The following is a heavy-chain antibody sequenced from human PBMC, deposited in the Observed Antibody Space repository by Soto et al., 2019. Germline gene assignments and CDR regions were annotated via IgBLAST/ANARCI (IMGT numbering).Heavy chain of an antibody. CDR1: GFTFSSYG. D-gene: IGHD6-19*01. J-gene: IGHJ6*02. CDR3: AKGGRYSSGWYGGPGYYYYGMDV. Sequence: GGSLRLSCAASGFTFSSYGMHWVRQAPGKGLEWVAVISYDGSNKYYADSVKGRFTISRDNSKNTLYLQMNSLRAEDTAVYYCAKGGRYSSGWYGGPGYYYYGMDVWGQGXTVTVSS. V-gene: IGHV3-30*18. CDR2: ISYDGSNK.